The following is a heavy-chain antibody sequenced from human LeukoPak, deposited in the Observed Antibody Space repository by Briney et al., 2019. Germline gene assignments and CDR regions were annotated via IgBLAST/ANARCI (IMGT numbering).Heavy chain of an antibody. D-gene: IGHD2-2*01. CDR1: GFTFYTYW. Sequence: PGGSLRLSCAASGFTFYTYWMSWVRQAPGKGVGWVATIKLDGSEKYYVDSVKGRFTISRDNAKNSLFLQMNSLRAEDTAVYYCAGYCSSTSCYLTKTADYWGQGTLVTVSS. V-gene: IGHV3-7*01. CDR2: IKLDGSEK. J-gene: IGHJ4*02. CDR3: AGYCSSTSCYLTKTADY.